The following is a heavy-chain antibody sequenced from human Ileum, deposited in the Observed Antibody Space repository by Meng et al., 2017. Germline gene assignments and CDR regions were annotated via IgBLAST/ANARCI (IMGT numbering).Heavy chain of an antibody. V-gene: IGHV3-30*03. CDR1: GCPFSSYG. CDR3: AFGVCGSNCYYLES. CDR2: MSFDGSKI. J-gene: IGHJ4*02. Sequence: QVQLVESGGGVVQPGGSLRLSCAASGCPFSSYGMHWVRPAPGKGLEWVALMSFDGSKIFYGDSVKGRFTISRDNSKNTLYLQMNSLRAEDTAVYYCAFGVCGSNCYYLESWGQGTLVTVSS. D-gene: IGHD3-22*01.